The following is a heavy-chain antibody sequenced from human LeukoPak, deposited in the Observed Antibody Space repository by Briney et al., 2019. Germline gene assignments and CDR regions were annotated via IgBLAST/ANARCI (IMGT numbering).Heavy chain of an antibody. Sequence: GGSLRLSCAASGFTVSSNYMSWVRQAPGKGLEWVSVIYSGGSTYYADSMKGRFTISRDNSKNTLYLQMNSLRAEDTVVYYCARALMSSSCPGDYWGQGTLVTVSS. D-gene: IGHD6-13*01. CDR3: ARALMSSSCPGDY. V-gene: IGHV3-53*01. CDR1: GFTVSSNY. CDR2: IYSGGST. J-gene: IGHJ4*02.